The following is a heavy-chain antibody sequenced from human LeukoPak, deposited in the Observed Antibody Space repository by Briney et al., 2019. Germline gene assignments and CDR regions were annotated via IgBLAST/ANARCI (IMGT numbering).Heavy chain of an antibody. Sequence: GGSLRLSCAASGFTFNSYAMHWLRQAPGKGLEWVAVISHDGSNKYYADAVKGRFTISRDNSKNTLYLQMNSLRAEDTAVYYRARRHSSSWYLDYWGQGTLVTVSS. CDR1: GFTFNSYA. V-gene: IGHV3-30*04. CDR2: ISHDGSNK. J-gene: IGHJ4*02. D-gene: IGHD6-13*01. CDR3: ARRHSSSWYLDY.